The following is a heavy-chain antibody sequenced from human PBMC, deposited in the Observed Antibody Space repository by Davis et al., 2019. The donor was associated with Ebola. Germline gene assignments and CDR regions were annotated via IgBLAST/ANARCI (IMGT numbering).Heavy chain of an antibody. V-gene: IGHV4-4*02. D-gene: IGHD7-27*01. CDR3: AGGEGY. CDR2: IYLSGST. Sequence: SETLSPTCAVPGGSISSSNWWSWVRQPPGKGLEWIGEIYLSGSTNYNPSLKSRVTISVDKSKNQFSLKLSSVTAADPAVYYCAGGEGYWGQGTLVTVSS. CDR1: GGSISSSNW. J-gene: IGHJ4*02.